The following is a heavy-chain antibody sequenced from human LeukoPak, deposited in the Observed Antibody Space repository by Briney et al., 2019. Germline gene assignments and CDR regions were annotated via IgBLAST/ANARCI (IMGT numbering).Heavy chain of an antibody. J-gene: IGHJ4*02. CDR3: AREEMAAAGKPFDY. Sequence: GGSLRLSCAASGFTFSSYWMSWVRQAPGKGLEWVANIKQDGSEKYYVDSVKGRFTISRDNAKKSLYLQMNSLRAEDTAVYFCAREEMAAAGKPFDYWGQGTLVTVSS. V-gene: IGHV3-7*01. CDR1: GFTFSSYW. CDR2: IKQDGSEK. D-gene: IGHD6-13*01.